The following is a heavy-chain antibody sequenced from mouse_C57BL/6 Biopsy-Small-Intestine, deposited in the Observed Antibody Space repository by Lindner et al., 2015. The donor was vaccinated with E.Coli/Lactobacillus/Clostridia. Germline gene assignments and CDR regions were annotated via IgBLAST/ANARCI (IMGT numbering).Heavy chain of an antibody. Sequence: VQLQESGAELVRPGTSVKMSCKASGYTFTNYWISWAKQRPGHGLEWIGDIYPGGGYTNYNEKFKGKATLTADKSSSTAYMQFSSLTSEDSAIYYCAREGNDYFDYWGQGTTLTVSS. CDR1: GYTFTNYW. V-gene: IGHV1-63*01. D-gene: IGHD2-1*01. CDR3: AREGNDYFDY. J-gene: IGHJ2*01. CDR2: IYPGGGYT.